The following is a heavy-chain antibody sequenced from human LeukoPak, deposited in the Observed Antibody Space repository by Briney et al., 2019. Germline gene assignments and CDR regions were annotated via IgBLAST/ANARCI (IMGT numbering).Heavy chain of an antibody. D-gene: IGHD2-8*01. CDR1: GFTFDDYA. CDR2: ISWNSGSI. CDR3: AKDGGGWLLMGPYFDY. V-gene: IGHV3-9*01. Sequence: GGSLRLSCAASGFTFDDYAMHWVRQAPGKGMELVSGISWNSGSIGYADSVKGRFTISRDNAKNSLYLQMNSLRAEDTALYYCAKDGGGWLLMGPYFDYWGQGTLVTVSS. J-gene: IGHJ4*02.